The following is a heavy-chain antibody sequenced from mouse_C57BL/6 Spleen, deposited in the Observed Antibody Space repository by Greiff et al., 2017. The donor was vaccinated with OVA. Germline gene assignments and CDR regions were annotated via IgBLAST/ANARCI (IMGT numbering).Heavy chain of an antibody. CDR3: ARLREYYYFDY. CDR2: IDPSDSYT. J-gene: IGHJ2*01. D-gene: IGHD5-2*01. V-gene: IGHV1-59*01. CDR1: GYTFTSYW. Sequence: VQLQQSGAELVRPGTSVKLSCKASGYTFTSYWMHWVKQRPGQGLEWIGVIDPSDSYTNYNQKFKGKATLTVDTSSSTAYMQLSSLTSEDSAVYYCARLREYYYFDYWGQGTTLTVSS.